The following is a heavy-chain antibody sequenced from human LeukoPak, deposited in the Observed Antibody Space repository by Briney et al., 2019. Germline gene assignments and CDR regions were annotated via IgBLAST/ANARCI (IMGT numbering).Heavy chain of an antibody. V-gene: IGHV3-30-3*02. D-gene: IGHD3-3*01. CDR1: GFTFSSYA. CDR2: ISYDGSNK. J-gene: IGHJ5*02. Sequence: GGSLRLSCAASGFTFSSYAMHWVRQAPGKGLEWVAVISYDGSNKYYADSVKGRFTISRDNSKNTLYLQMNSLRAEDTAVYYCAKTNDFWSGYPGPWGQGTLVTVSS. CDR3: AKTNDFWSGYPGP.